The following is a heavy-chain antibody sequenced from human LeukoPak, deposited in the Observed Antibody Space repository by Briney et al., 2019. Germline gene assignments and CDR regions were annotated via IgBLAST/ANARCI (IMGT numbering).Heavy chain of an antibody. CDR3: ASHYYGSGSYRFDY. Sequence: PGGSLRLSCAASGFTFSSYSMNWVRQAPGKGLEWVSYISSSGSTIYYADSVKGRFTISRDNAKNSLYLQMNSLRAEDTAVYYCASHYYGSGSYRFDYWGQGTLVTVSS. V-gene: IGHV3-48*04. J-gene: IGHJ4*02. CDR1: GFTFSSYS. D-gene: IGHD3-10*01. CDR2: ISSSGSTI.